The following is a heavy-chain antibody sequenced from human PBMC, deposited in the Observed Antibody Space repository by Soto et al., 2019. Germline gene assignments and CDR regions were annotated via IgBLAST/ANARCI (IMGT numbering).Heavy chain of an antibody. J-gene: IGHJ5*02. CDR2: ISAYNGNT. D-gene: IGHD2-15*01. V-gene: IGHV1-18*01. CDR3: ARDLRYCSGGSCYSLNWLDP. Sequence: ASVKVTCRASGYTFTSYGISWVRQAPGQGLEWMGWISAYNGNTNYAQKLQGRVTMTTDTSTSTAYMELRSLRSDDTAVYYCARDLRYCSGGSCYSLNWLDPWGQGTLVTVSS. CDR1: GYTFTSYG.